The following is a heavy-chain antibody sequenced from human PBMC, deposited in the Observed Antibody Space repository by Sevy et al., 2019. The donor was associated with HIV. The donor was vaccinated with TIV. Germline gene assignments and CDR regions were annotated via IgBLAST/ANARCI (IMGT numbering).Heavy chain of an antibody. D-gene: IGHD3-16*01. Sequence: GGSLRLSCTASGFTFGDYAMSWFRQAPGKGLEWVGFIRSKAYGGTTEYAGSVKGRFTISRDDSKSIAYLQMNSLKTEDTAVYYCSGDVDYDYVWGSYRPFMSASNWFDPWGQGTLVTVSS. CDR2: IRSKAYGGTT. V-gene: IGHV3-49*03. CDR1: GFTFGDYA. J-gene: IGHJ5*02. CDR3: SGDVDYDYVWGSYRPFMSASNWFDP.